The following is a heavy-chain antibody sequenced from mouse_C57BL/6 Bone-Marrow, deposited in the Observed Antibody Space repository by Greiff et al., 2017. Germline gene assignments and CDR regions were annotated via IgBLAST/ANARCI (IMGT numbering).Heavy chain of an antibody. Sequence: ELKLMESGAELVRPGASVKLSCTASGFNIKDDYMHWVKQRPEQGLEWIGWIVPENGDTEYASKFQGMATMTADTSSNTAYLQLSSLTSEDTAVYYCTTTVGGYFDYWGQGTTLTVSS. CDR1: GFNIKDDY. CDR2: IVPENGDT. V-gene: IGHV14-4*01. J-gene: IGHJ2*01. D-gene: IGHD1-1*01. CDR3: TTTVGGYFDY.